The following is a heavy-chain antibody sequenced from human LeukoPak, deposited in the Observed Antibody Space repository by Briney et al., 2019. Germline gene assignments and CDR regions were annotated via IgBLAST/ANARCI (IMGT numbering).Heavy chain of an antibody. J-gene: IGHJ5*02. Sequence: KPSETLSLTCAVYGGSFSGYYWSWIRQPPGKGLEWIGEINHSGSTNYNPSLKSRVTISVDTSKNQFSLKLSSVTAADTAVYYCARGGGNRGMYYDILTGPPRDNWFDPWGQGTLATVSS. CDR3: ARGGGNRGMYYDILTGPPRDNWFDP. CDR1: GGSFSGYY. CDR2: INHSGST. D-gene: IGHD3-9*01. V-gene: IGHV4-34*01.